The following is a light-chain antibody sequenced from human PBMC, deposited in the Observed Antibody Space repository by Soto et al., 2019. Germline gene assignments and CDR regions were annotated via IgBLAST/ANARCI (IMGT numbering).Light chain of an antibody. CDR1: QSISSN. CDR3: QQDNNLPFT. V-gene: IGKV3-15*01. CDR2: GAS. Sequence: EIVMTQSPATLSVSPGERATLSCRASQSISSNLAWYQQKPGQAPRLLIYGASNRATGIPATFSDSGSGTEFTLTISSLQSEDFAVYYCQQDNNLPFTFGPGTKVDIK. J-gene: IGKJ3*01.